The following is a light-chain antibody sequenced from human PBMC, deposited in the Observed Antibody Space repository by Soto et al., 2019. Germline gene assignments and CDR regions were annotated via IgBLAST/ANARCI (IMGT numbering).Light chain of an antibody. CDR1: QSISSY. V-gene: IGKV1-39*01. J-gene: IGKJ5*01. CDR2: AAP. Sequence: DIQMTQSPSSLSASVGDRVTITCRASQSISSYLNWYQQKPGKAPKLLIYAAPSLQSGVPSRFSGSGSGTDFTLTISSLQPEDFATYYCQQSYSTLPFGQGTRLEIQ. CDR3: QQSYSTLP.